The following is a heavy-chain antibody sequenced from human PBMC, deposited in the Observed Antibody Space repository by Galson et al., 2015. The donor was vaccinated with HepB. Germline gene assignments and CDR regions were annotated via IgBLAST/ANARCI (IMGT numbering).Heavy chain of an antibody. CDR2: TYYRGST. D-gene: IGHD1-1*01. Sequence: LRLSCAASGFTFSSYAMSWVRQPPGKGLEWIGSTYYRGSTTYNPSLKSRVAISNDTSKNLFSLSLSAVTAADTAIYYCTREFQHTANDAFDVWGRGTMVTVSS. CDR1: GFTFSSYA. CDR3: TREFQHTANDAFDV. V-gene: IGHV4-34*08. J-gene: IGHJ3*01.